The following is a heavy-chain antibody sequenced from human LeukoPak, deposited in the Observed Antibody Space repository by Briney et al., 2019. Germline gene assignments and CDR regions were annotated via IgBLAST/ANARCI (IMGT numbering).Heavy chain of an antibody. CDR3: ARDWLGYGWFDP. D-gene: IGHD5-18*01. Sequence: GGSLRLSCAASGFTFSSYAMNWVRQAPGKGLEWVSAISGSGGSTYYADSVKGRFTISRDNAKNMVYLQMNSLRLEDTALYYCARDWLGYGWFDPWGQGTLVTVSS. CDR1: GFTFSSYA. J-gene: IGHJ5*02. CDR2: ISGSGGST. V-gene: IGHV3-23*01.